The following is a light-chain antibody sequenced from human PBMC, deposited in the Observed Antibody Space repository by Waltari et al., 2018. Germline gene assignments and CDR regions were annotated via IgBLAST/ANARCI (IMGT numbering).Light chain of an antibody. CDR3: QHYRDWPFT. V-gene: IGKV3-11*01. Sequence: ETVLTQSPATLSLSPGERATLSCVASQSVSNSLAWYQKRPEQAPSLLFYGEYSRAAGIPDRFSGSGSGKDFTLTISSLEPEDFGVYYCQHYRDWPFTFGPGTKLDIK. J-gene: IGKJ3*01. CDR1: QSVSNS. CDR2: GEY.